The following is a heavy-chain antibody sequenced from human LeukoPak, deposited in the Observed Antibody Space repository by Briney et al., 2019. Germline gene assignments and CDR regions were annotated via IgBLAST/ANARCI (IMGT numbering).Heavy chain of an antibody. CDR1: GFTFDDYA. CDR2: ISWNSGSI. J-gene: IGHJ6*02. CDR3: AKGLTGYYVPGYYYGMDV. D-gene: IGHD3-9*01. V-gene: IGHV3-9*01. Sequence: GGSLRLSCAASGFTFDDYAMHWVRQAPGKGLEWVSGISWNSGSIGYADSVKGRFTISRDNAKNSLYLQMNSLRAEDTALYYCAKGLTGYYVPGYYYGMDVWGQGTTVTVSS.